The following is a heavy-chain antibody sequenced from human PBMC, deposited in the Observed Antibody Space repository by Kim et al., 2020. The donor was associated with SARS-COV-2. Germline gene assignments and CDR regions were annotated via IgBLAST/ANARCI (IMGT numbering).Heavy chain of an antibody. D-gene: IGHD3-16*02. J-gene: IGHJ6*02. CDR2: INPNSGGT. CDR3: ARDLPIMITFGGVIATGYGMDV. CDR1: GYTFTGYY. V-gene: IGHV1-2*02. Sequence: ASVKVSCKASGYTFTGYYMHWVRQAPGQGLEWMGWINPNSGGTNYAQKFQGRVTMTRDTSISTAYMELSRLRSDDTAVYYCARDLPIMITFGGVIATGYGMDVWGQGTTVTVSS.